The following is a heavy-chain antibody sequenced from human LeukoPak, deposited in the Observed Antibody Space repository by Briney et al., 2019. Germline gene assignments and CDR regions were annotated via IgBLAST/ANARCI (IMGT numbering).Heavy chain of an antibody. V-gene: IGHV4-30-4*01. CDR2: IYYSGST. D-gene: IGHD4/OR15-4a*01. J-gene: IGHJ5*02. CDR3: ASVIADYGGEWFDP. Sequence: SQTLSLTCTVSGGSISSGDYYWSWIRQPPGKSLEWIGYIYYSGSTYYNPSLKSRVTISVDTSKNQFSLKLSSVTAADTAVYYCASVIADYGGEWFDPWGQGTLVTVSS. CDR1: GGSISSGDYY.